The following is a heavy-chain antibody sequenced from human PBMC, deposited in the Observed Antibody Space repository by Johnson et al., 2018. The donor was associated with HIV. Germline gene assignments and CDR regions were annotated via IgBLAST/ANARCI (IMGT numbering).Heavy chain of an antibody. CDR1: GFTFSSYA. D-gene: IGHD1-26*01. Sequence: QVQLVESGGGVVQPGRSLRLSCAASGFTFSSYAMHWVRQAPGKGLEWVAVISYDGSNTYYASSVKGRFTTPSDNPKNTQYRQMNSLRAEDTAVYYCARDAQEWELWGDGAFDIWGQGTMVTVSS. V-gene: IGHV3-30-3*01. CDR2: ISYDGSNT. CDR3: ARDAQEWELWGDGAFDI. J-gene: IGHJ3*02.